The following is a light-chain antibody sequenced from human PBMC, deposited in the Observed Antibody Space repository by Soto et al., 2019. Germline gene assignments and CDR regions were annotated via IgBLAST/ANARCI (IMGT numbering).Light chain of an antibody. CDR3: SSYTSSSTYV. CDR1: SSDVGGYNY. CDR2: EVS. Sequence: QSVLTQPASVSGSPAQSTTISCTGTSSDVGGYNYVSWYQQHPGKAPKLMIYEVSNRPSGVSNRFSGSKSGNTASLTISGLQAEDEADYYCSSYTSSSTYVFGTGTKVTVL. V-gene: IGLV2-14*01. J-gene: IGLJ1*01.